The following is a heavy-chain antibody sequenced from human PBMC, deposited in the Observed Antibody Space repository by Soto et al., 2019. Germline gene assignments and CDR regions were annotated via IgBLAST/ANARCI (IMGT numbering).Heavy chain of an antibody. CDR2: VHATDGT. J-gene: IGHJ4*02. Sequence: SETLSLTCTVSGGSISAYYWSWIRQPAGKGMEWVGRVHATDGTKYNPSLKSRVTMSIDTSKNQFSLNLGSLTAEDTAVYYCARTPKAYCSSLSCYQPFDYWGQGTLVTVSS. CDR1: GGSISAYY. CDR3: ARTPKAYCSSLSCYQPFDY. V-gene: IGHV4-4*07. D-gene: IGHD2-2*01.